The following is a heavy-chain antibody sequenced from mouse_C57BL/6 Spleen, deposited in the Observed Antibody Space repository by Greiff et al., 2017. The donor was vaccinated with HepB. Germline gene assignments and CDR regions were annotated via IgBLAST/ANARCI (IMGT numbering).Heavy chain of an antibody. Sequence: VQLQQSGAELVRPGTSVKVSCKASGYAFTNYLIEWVKQRPGQGLEWIGVINPGSGGTNYNEKFKGKATLTADKSSSTAYMQLSSLTSEDSAVYFCARSGGLRREMDYWGQGTSVTVSS. D-gene: IGHD2-4*01. J-gene: IGHJ4*01. CDR2: INPGSGGT. V-gene: IGHV1-54*01. CDR1: GYAFTNYL. CDR3: ARSGGLRREMDY.